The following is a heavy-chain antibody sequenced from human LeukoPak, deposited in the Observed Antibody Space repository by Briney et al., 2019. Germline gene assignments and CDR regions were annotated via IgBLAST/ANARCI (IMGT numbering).Heavy chain of an antibody. V-gene: IGHV3-74*01. CDR1: GFTFSSYW. CDR2: INSDGSST. D-gene: IGHD2-21*02. Sequence: GGSLRLSCAASGFTFSSYWVHWVRHAPGKGLVWVSHINSDGSSTSYADSVKGRFTISRDNAKNTVYLQMNSLRAEDTAIYYCASDLPFQDYWGQGTLVTVSS. CDR3: ASDLPFQDY. J-gene: IGHJ4*02.